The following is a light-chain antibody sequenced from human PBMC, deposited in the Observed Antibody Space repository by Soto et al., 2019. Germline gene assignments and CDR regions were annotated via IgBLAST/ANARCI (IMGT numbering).Light chain of an antibody. CDR1: QTISTN. CDR2: GTS. J-gene: IGKJ1*01. CDR3: QQYNNWPRT. Sequence: DIVMTQSPATLSASPGERVTLSCRASQTISTNLAWYRQKPGQAPRLLISGTSTRATGIPARFSGSGSGTEFTLTIRSLQSEDVSVYYCQQYNNWPRTVGQGTKVEIK. V-gene: IGKV3-15*01.